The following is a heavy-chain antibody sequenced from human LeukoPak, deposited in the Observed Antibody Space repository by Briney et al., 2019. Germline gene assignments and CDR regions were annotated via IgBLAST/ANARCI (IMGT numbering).Heavy chain of an antibody. J-gene: IGHJ4*02. CDR3: ARDYCSSTSCLFDY. CDR2: VSGSGGTT. CDR1: GFTFSSYA. D-gene: IGHD2-2*01. V-gene: IGHV3-23*01. Sequence: GGSLRLSCAASGFTFSSYAMSWVRQAPGKGLEWVSVVSGSGGTTSYADSVKGRFTISRDNSKNTLYLQMNSLRAEDTAVYYCARDYCSSTSCLFDYWGQGTLVTVSS.